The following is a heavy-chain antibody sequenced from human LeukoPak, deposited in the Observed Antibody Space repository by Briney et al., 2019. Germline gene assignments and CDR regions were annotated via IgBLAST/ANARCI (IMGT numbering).Heavy chain of an antibody. CDR1: GESLSKYY. J-gene: IGHJ4*02. CDR2: INHRGST. CDR3: ASSVGSTDY. D-gene: IGHD1-26*01. V-gene: IGHV4-34*01. Sequence: PSETLSLTCAVYGESLSKYYWTWIRQSPGKGLEWIGEINHRGSTNLNPSLKSRVTLSVDTSKYQFSLKLTSVTAADAAVYYCASSVGSTDYWGQGTLSPSPQ.